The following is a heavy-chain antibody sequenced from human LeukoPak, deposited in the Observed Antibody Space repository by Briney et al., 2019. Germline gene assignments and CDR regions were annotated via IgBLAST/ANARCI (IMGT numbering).Heavy chain of an antibody. CDR2: INHSGST. V-gene: IGHV4-34*01. CDR1: GGSFSGYY. Sequence: PSETLSLTCAVYGGSFSGYYWGWIRQPPGKGLEWIGEINHSGSTNYNPSLKSRVTISVDTSKNQFSLKLSSVTAADTAVYYCARAIVGATYGYWGQGTLVTVSS. J-gene: IGHJ4*02. CDR3: ARAIVGATYGY. D-gene: IGHD1-26*01.